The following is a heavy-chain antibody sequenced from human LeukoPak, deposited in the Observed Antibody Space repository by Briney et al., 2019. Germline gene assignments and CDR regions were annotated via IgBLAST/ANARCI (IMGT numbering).Heavy chain of an antibody. D-gene: IGHD2-21*01. CDR3: ARAPTYCGGDCNGAFDI. CDR1: GFTFSSYW. CDR2: IRQDGSEK. V-gene: IGHV3-7*01. Sequence: GGSLRLSCAASGFTFSSYWMSWVRQAPGKGLEWVANIRQDGSEKYYVDSVKGRFTISRDNAKNSLYLQMNSLRAEDTAVYYCARAPTYCGGDCNGAFDIWGQGTMVTVSS. J-gene: IGHJ3*02.